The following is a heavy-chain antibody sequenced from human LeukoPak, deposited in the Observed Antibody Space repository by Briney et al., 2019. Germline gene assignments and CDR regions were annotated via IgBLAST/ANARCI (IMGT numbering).Heavy chain of an antibody. CDR1: GYTFTGYY. CDR2: INPNSGGT. V-gene: IGHV1-2*02. D-gene: IGHD2/OR15-2a*01. CDR3: AIEVDPREYCFDY. Sequence: ASVKVSCKASGYTFTGYYMHWVRQAPGQGLEWMGWINPNSGGTNYAQKFQGRVTMTRDTSISTAYMELSRLRSDDTAVYYCAIEVDPREYCFDYWGQGTLVTVSS. J-gene: IGHJ4*02.